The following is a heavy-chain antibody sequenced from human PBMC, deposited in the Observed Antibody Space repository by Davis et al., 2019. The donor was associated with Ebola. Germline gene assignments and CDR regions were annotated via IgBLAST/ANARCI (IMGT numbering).Heavy chain of an antibody. Sequence: MPSETLSLTCTVSGYSISSGYYWGWIRQPPGKGLEWIVNIYHSGSTYYNPSLKSRVTISVDTSKNQFSLKLSPVTAADTAVYYCARGPTRYYFDYWGQGTLVTVSS. D-gene: IGHD2-2*01. CDR2: IYHSGST. V-gene: IGHV4-38-2*02. J-gene: IGHJ4*02. CDR1: GYSISSGYY. CDR3: ARGPTRYYFDY.